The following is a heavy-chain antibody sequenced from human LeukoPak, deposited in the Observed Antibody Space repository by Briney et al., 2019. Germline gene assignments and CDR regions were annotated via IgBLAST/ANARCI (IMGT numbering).Heavy chain of an antibody. CDR1: GGTFSSYA. CDR2: IIPIFGTA. D-gene: IGHD3-10*01. V-gene: IGHV1-69*13. Sequence: SVKVSCKASGGTFSSYAISWVRQAPGQGLEWMGGIIPIFGTANYAQKFQGRVTITADESTSTAYMELSSLRSEDTAVYYCARVRVYGSGSYYPKGVYYYYGMDVWGQGTTVTVSS. CDR3: ARVRVYGSGSYYPKGVYYYYGMDV. J-gene: IGHJ6*02.